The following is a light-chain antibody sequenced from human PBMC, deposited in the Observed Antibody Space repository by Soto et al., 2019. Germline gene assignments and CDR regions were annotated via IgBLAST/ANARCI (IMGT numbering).Light chain of an antibody. CDR3: QQYNNWPIT. Sequence: EIVMTQSPDTLSVSPGERATLSSRASQTVSSNLAWYQQKPGQAPRLLIYGASTRATGIPARFSGGGSGTELTLTISSLQSEDFAVYYCQQYNNWPITFGQGTRLEIK. J-gene: IGKJ5*01. CDR1: QTVSSN. V-gene: IGKV3-15*01. CDR2: GAS.